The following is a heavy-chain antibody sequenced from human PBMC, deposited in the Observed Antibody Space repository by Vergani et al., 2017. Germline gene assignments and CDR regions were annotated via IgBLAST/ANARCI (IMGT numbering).Heavy chain of an antibody. V-gene: IGHV3-30*02. D-gene: IGHD3-16*01. CDR1: KFTLSNFA. Sequence: QVQLVESGGGVVQPGESLKLSCAASKFTLSNFAMHWVRQGPGKGLEWVAVIRNEGRNQYYADYVKGRFNISRDNFKNPLFPQMNSLRAEDTAVYFCAKAFLYTPPRGGMDVWGQGTTVTVSS. CDR2: IRNEGRNQ. J-gene: IGHJ6*02. CDR3: AKAFLYTPPRGGMDV.